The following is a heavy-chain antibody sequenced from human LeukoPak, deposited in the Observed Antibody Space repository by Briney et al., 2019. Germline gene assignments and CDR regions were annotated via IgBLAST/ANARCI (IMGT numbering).Heavy chain of an antibody. CDR1: GFTFSAYS. V-gene: IGHV3-21*01. J-gene: IGHJ6*02. D-gene: IGHD4-17*01. CDR2: ISSGTTYI. Sequence: GGCLRLSCAASGFTFSAYSMNWVRQAPGKGLEWVSSISSGTTYIYYADSVKGRFTISRDSAKNSLYLQMNSLRAEDTAVYYCARASDSGDYFSGMDVWGQGTTVTVSS. CDR3: ARASDSGDYFSGMDV.